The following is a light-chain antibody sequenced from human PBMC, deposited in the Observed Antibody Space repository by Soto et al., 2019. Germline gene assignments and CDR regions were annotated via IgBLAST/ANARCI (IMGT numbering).Light chain of an antibody. CDR2: SAS. CDR1: QSLSRN. Sequence: EILMTQSPATLSVSPGERATLSCRASQSLSRNLAWYQQKPGQAPRLLIYSASTSASGIPARFSGSGSGTEFTLTISSLQSEDFALYYCQHYNDWPPAFTFGPGTKVDL. J-gene: IGKJ3*01. V-gene: IGKV3-15*01. CDR3: QHYNDWPPAFT.